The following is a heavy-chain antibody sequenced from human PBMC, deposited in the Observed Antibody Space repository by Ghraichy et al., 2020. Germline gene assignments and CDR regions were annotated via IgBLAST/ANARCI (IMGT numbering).Heavy chain of an antibody. CDR2: IYYSGST. Sequence: SETLSLTCTVSGGSISSYYWSWIRQPPGKGLEWIGYIYYSGSTNYNPSLKSRVTISVDTSKNQFSLKLSSVTAADTAVYYCARLQMATIHYGMDVWGQGTTVTVSS. CDR1: GGSISSYY. D-gene: IGHD5-24*01. J-gene: IGHJ6*02. V-gene: IGHV4-59*08. CDR3: ARLQMATIHYGMDV.